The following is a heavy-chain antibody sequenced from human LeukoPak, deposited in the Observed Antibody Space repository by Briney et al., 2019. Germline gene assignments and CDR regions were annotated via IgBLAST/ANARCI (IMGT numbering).Heavy chain of an antibody. Sequence: GGSLRLSCAASGFTFSSYGMHWVRQAPGKGLEWVAVIWYDGSNKYYADSVKGRFTISRDNSKNTLYLRMNSLRAEDTAVYYCAKALVAVAGASDYWGQGTLVTVSS. CDR2: IWYDGSNK. D-gene: IGHD6-19*01. V-gene: IGHV3-33*06. CDR1: GFTFSSYG. J-gene: IGHJ4*02. CDR3: AKALVAVAGASDY.